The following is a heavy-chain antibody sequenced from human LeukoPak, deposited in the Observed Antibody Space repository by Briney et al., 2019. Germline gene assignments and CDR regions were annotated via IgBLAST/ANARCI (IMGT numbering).Heavy chain of an antibody. J-gene: IGHJ5*02. CDR2: IYYSGST. Sequence: PSETLSLTCTVSGGSISSYYWSWIRQPPGKGLEWIGYIYYSGSTNYNPSLKSRVTISVDTSKNQFSLKLSSVTAADTAVYYCAKAMDFWSVHHNWFDPWGQGTLVTVSS. CDR3: AKAMDFWSVHHNWFDP. V-gene: IGHV4-59*01. D-gene: IGHD3-3*01. CDR1: GGSISSYY.